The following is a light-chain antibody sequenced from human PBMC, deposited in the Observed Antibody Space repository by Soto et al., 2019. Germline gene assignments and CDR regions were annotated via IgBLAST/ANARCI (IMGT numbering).Light chain of an antibody. CDR3: QQYGTSPPLT. J-gene: IGKJ4*01. Sequence: EIVLTQSPGTLSLSPGERATLSCRASQSVSSSYLAWYQQKPGQAPRLLLYGASSRATGIPDRFSGSESGTDFTLTISRLEPEDFAVYYCQQYGTSPPLTFGGGTKVDIK. CDR2: GAS. CDR1: QSVSSSY. V-gene: IGKV3-20*01.